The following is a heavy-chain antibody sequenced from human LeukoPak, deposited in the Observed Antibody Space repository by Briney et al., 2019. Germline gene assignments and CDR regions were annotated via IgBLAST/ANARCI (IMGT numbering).Heavy chain of an antibody. CDR3: ARARTIFGVVMFGY. D-gene: IGHD3-3*01. Sequence: SETLSLTCTVSGGSISSGGYYWSWIRQHPGKGLEWIGYIYYSGSTYYNPSLKSRVTISVDTSKNQFSLKLSSVTAADTAVYYCARARTIFGVVMFGYWGQGTLVTVSS. V-gene: IGHV4-31*03. CDR2: IYYSGST. J-gene: IGHJ4*02. CDR1: GGSISSGGYY.